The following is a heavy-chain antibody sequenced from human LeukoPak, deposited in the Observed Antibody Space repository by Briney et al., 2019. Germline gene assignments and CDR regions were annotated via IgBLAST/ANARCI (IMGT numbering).Heavy chain of an antibody. CDR2: IHYSGST. CDR3: ARDLGYYGPRYGMDV. CDR1: GDSISDYY. Sequence: SETLSLTRTVSGDSISDYYWSWLRQPPGKGLEWIGYIHYSGSTNYSPSLKGRVTISVDTSKRQFSLNLTSVTAADTAVYYCARDLGYYGPRYGMDVWGQGTTVTVSS. J-gene: IGHJ6*02. V-gene: IGHV4-59*01. D-gene: IGHD3-10*01.